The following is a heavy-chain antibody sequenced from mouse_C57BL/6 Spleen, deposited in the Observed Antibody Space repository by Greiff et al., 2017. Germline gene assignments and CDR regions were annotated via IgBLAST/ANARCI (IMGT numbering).Heavy chain of an antibody. D-gene: IGHD2-5*01. CDR3: ARWDSNFDY. CDR2: NDPSDSYT. CDR1: GYTFTSYW. V-gene: IGHV1-59*01. Sequence: QVQLQQPGAELVRPGTSVKLSCKASGYTFTSYWMHWVKQRPGQGLEWIGVNDPSDSYTNYNQKFKGKATLTVDTSSSTAYMQLSSLTSEDSAVYYCARWDSNFDYWGQGTTLTVSS. J-gene: IGHJ2*01.